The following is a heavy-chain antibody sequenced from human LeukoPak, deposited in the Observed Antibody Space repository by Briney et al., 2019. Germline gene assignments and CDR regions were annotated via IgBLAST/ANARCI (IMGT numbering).Heavy chain of an antibody. CDR1: GGSISSYY. J-gene: IGHJ4*02. Sequence: SETLSLTCTVSGGSISSYYWSWIRQPPGKGLEWIGYTYYSGSTNYNPSLKSRVTISVDTSKNQFSLKLSSVTAADTAVYYCARGLTGYSSSHFDYWGQGTLVTVSS. V-gene: IGHV4-59*01. D-gene: IGHD6-19*01. CDR3: ARGLTGYSSSHFDY. CDR2: TYYSGST.